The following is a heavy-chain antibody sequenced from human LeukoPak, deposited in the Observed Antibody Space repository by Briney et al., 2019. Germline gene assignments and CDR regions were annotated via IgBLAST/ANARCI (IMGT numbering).Heavy chain of an antibody. D-gene: IGHD3-22*01. CDR1: GYTFPRYA. CDR2: ISAYNGNT. Sequence: GASVKVTLRATGYTFPRYAISAVRQAPGQGLEWMGWISAYNGNTNYAQKLQGRVTMTTDTSTSTAYMELRSLRSDDTAVYYCARVRGYYHSSGAWDYWGQRTLVTVSS. J-gene: IGHJ4*02. V-gene: IGHV1-18*01. CDR3: ARVRGYYHSSGAWDY.